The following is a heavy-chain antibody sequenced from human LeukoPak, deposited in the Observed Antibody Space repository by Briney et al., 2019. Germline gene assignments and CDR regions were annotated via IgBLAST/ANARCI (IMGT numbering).Heavy chain of an antibody. V-gene: IGHV3-11*04. CDR2: ISSAGNTI. CDR3: ARSDLTGYYYFDY. Sequence: LSLTCAVYGGSFSGYYWSWIRQPPGKGLEWVSYISSAGNTIYYGDSVKGRFTISRDNAKNSLYLQMNSLRAEDTAVYYCARSDLTGYYYFDYWGQGTLVTVPS. D-gene: IGHD3-9*01. J-gene: IGHJ4*02. CDR1: GGSFSGYY.